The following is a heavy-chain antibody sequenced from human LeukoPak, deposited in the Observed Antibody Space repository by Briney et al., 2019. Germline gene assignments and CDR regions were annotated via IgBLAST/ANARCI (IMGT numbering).Heavy chain of an antibody. CDR2: XTAYNGNT. Sequence: XXTAYNGNTNYAQKLQGRVTMTTDTSTSTAYMELRSLRSDDTAVYYCARDRDKNIVVVPAAYDYWGQGTLVTVSS. J-gene: IGHJ4*02. CDR3: ARDRDKNIVVVPAAYDY. D-gene: IGHD2-2*01. V-gene: IGHV1-18*01.